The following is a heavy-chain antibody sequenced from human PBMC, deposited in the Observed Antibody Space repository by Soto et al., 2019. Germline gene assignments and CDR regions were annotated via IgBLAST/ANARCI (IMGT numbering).Heavy chain of an antibody. CDR2: ISGSGRST. V-gene: IGHV3-23*01. CDR1: GFTFSSYA. CDR3: AKDPEYAMFDY. Sequence: EVQLLESGGGLVQPGGSLRLSCAASGFTFSSYAMSWVRQAPGKGLEWVSAISGSGRSTYYADTVKGRFTISRDNSKNTLYLQMNSLRAVDTAVYYCAKDPEYAMFDYWGQGTLVTVSS. D-gene: IGHD2-8*01. J-gene: IGHJ4*02.